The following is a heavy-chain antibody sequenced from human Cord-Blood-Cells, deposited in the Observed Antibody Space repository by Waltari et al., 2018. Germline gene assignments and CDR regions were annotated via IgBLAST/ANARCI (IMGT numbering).Heavy chain of an antibody. CDR2: IYHSGST. D-gene: IGHD5-12*01. Sequence: QVQLQESGPGLVKPSETLSLTCAVSGYSISSGYYWGWIRQPPGKGLEWIGSIYHSGSTYYNPSLKSRVTISVDTSKNQFSLKLSSVTAADTAVYYCARRGYGYYFDYWGQGTLVTVSS. CDR3: ARRGYGYYFDY. CDR1: GYSISSGYY. V-gene: IGHV4-38-2*01. J-gene: IGHJ4*02.